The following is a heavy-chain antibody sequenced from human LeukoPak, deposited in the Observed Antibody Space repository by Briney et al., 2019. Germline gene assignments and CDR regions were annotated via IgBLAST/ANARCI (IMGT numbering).Heavy chain of an antibody. J-gene: IGHJ6*02. Sequence: GASVKVSCKASGYTFTSYDINWVRQATGQGLEWMGWMNPNCGNTGYAQKFQGRVTMTRNTSISTAYMELSSLRSEDTAVYYCARWPFYGGQFWSGYYTHYYGMDVWGQGTTVTVSS. CDR2: MNPNCGNT. V-gene: IGHV1-8*01. CDR1: GYTFTSYD. CDR3: ARWPFYGGQFWSGYYTHYYGMDV. D-gene: IGHD3-3*01.